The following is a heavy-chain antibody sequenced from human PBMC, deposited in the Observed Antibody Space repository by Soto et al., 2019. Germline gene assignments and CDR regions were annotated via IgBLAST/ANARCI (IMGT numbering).Heavy chain of an antibody. Sequence: SVKVSCKASGGTFSSYAISWVRQAPGQGLEWMGGIIPIFGTANYAQKFQGRVTITADECTSTAYMELSSLRSEDTAVYYCAASVTSSSYFGPLDAFDIWGQGTIVTVSS. CDR3: AASVTSSSYFGPLDAFDI. V-gene: IGHV1-69*13. J-gene: IGHJ3*02. CDR1: GGTFSSYA. D-gene: IGHD3-22*01. CDR2: IIPIFGTA.